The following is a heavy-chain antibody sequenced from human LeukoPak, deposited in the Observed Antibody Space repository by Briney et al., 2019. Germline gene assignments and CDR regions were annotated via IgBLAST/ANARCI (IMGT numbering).Heavy chain of an antibody. CDR3: ARDGDYGGRGDY. V-gene: IGHV3-21*01. Sequence: GSLRLSCAASGFTFSSYSMNWVRQAPGKGLEWVSSISSSSSYIYYADSVKGRFTISGDNAKNSLYLQMNSLRAEDTAVYYCARDGDYGGRGDYWGQGTLVTVSS. D-gene: IGHD4-23*01. CDR1: GFTFSSYS. J-gene: IGHJ4*02. CDR2: ISSSSSYI.